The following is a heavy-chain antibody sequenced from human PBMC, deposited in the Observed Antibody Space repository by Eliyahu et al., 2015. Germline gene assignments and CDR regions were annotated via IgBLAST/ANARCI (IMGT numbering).Heavy chain of an antibody. V-gene: IGHV1-2*02. CDR1: GYTFTGXY. CDR3: ARVRPSTGYSSGWYDRRFDP. CDR2: INPNSGGT. D-gene: IGHD6-19*01. Sequence: QVQLVQSGAEVKKPGASVKVSCKASGYTFTGXYMHWVRQAPGQGLEWMGWINPNSGGTNYAQKFQGRVTMTRDTSISTAYMELSRLRSDDTAVYYCARVRPSTGYSSGWYDRRFDPWGQGTLVTVSS. J-gene: IGHJ5*02.